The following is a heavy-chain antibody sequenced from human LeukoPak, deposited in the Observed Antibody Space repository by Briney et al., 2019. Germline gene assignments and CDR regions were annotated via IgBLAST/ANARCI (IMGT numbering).Heavy chain of an antibody. D-gene: IGHD2-2*01. J-gene: IGHJ6*04. CDR3: ARVDCSSTSCWGSYYGMDV. V-gene: IGHV3-30*04. Sequence: GGSLRLSYAASGFTFSSYAMHWVRQAPGKGLEWVAVISYDGSNKYYADSVKGRFTISRDNSKNTLYLQMNSLRAEDTAVYYCARVDCSSTSCWGSYYGMDVWGKGTTVTVSS. CDR2: ISYDGSNK. CDR1: GFTFSSYA.